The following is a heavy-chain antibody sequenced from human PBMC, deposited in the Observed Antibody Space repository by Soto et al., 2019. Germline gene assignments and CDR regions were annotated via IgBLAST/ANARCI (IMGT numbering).Heavy chain of an antibody. CDR2: ISGSGGST. J-gene: IGHJ3*02. Sequence: EVQLLESGGGLVQPGGSLRLSCAASGFTFSSYAMSWFRQAPGKGLEWVSAISGSGGSTYYADSVKGRFTISRDNSKKPRYLQKNSLRAEDTTVYYCAKAGGIAVGGYAFDIWGQGTMVTVSS. CDR1: GFTFSSYA. D-gene: IGHD6-19*01. V-gene: IGHV3-23*01. CDR3: AKAGGIAVGGYAFDI.